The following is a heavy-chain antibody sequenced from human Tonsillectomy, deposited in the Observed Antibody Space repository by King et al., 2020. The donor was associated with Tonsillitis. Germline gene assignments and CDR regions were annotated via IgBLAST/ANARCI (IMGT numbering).Heavy chain of an antibody. CDR2: IYWNDDK. Sequence: TLKESGPTLVNPTQTLTLTCTFSGFSLSTSGVGVGWIRQPPGKALEWLALIYWNDDKRYNPSLKSRLTITKDTSKNQVVLTLTNIDPVDTATYFCAHRHAYSYAFCWFDPWGQGTLVTVSS. CDR1: GFSLSTSGVG. J-gene: IGHJ5*02. D-gene: IGHD5-18*01. V-gene: IGHV2-5*01. CDR3: AHRHAYSYAFCWFDP.